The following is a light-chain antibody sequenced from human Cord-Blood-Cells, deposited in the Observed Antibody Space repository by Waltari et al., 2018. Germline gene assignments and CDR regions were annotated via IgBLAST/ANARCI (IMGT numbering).Light chain of an antibody. V-gene: IGKV1-39*01. CDR2: AAS. J-gene: IGKJ3*01. CDR3: QPSYSTPVP. CDR1: QSISSY. Sequence: IQMTQSPSSLPASVGDRVTITCRASQSISSYLNWYQHKPGKAPKLLIYAASSLQSGVPSRFSGSGSGTDFNLTSSSLQPEDFATYYCQPSYSTPVPFGPGTKVDIK.